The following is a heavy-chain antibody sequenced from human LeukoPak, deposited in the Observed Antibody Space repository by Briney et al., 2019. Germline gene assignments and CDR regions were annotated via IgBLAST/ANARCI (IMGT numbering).Heavy chain of an antibody. D-gene: IGHD6-19*01. Sequence: GGPLRLFCAASGFTLSSYAMSWVRQAPGKGLEWVSAICGSSGSTYYADSVKGRFTISRDNSKNTLYLQMNSLRAEDTAVYYCAKVDGPVAGTLTLDYWGQGTLVTVSS. CDR1: GFTLSSYA. V-gene: IGHV3-23*01. CDR3: AKVDGPVAGTLTLDY. J-gene: IGHJ4*02. CDR2: ICGSSGST.